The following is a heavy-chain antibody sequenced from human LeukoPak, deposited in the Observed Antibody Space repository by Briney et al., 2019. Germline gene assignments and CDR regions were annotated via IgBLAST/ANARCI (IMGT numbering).Heavy chain of an antibody. Sequence: SETLSLTCTVSGGSISSYYWNWIRQPAGKGLEWIGHIYSSGSTNYNPSLKRRVTMSVDTSKNQFSLKLTSVTAADTAVYSCARGSSSWYGGFDYWGQGTPVTVSS. CDR1: GGSISSYY. V-gene: IGHV4-4*07. J-gene: IGHJ4*02. CDR3: ARGSSSWYGGFDY. CDR2: IYSSGST. D-gene: IGHD6-13*01.